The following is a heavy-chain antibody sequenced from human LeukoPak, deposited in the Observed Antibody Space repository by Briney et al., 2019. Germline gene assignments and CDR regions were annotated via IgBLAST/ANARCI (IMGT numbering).Heavy chain of an antibody. CDR2: ISRHNANT. CDR1: GYTFVSYG. V-gene: IGHV1-18*01. J-gene: IGHJ3*02. D-gene: IGHD5-18*01. CDR3: ARVLGYSYGGEAFDI. Sequence: SVKVSCKPSGYTFVSYGISWVRQAPGQGLEWMGWISRHNANTDYAQKFQGRVIMTKDTSTSTVYMELRSLRSDDTAVYYCARVLGYSYGGEAFDIWGQGTVVTVSS.